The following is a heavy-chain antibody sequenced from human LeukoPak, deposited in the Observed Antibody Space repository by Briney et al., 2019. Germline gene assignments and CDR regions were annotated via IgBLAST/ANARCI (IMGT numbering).Heavy chain of an antibody. V-gene: IGHV3-21*01. CDR3: AHSSGYAYGHDY. D-gene: IGHD5-18*01. CDR2: ISSSSSYI. J-gene: IGHJ4*02. CDR1: GFTFSSYS. Sequence: GGSLRLSCAASGFTFSSYSMNWVRQAPGKGLEWVSSISSSSSYIYYADSVKGRFTISRDNAKNSLYLQKTSLRAEDTAVYYCAHSSGYAYGHDYWGQGTLVTVSS.